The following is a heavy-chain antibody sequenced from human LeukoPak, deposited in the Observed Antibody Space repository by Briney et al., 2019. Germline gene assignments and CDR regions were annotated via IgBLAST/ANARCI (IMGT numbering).Heavy chain of an antibody. CDR2: MNGEGTTI. J-gene: IGHJ4*02. D-gene: IGHD1-7*01. V-gene: IGHV3-74*01. CDR1: GLTFRTTW. Sequence: GGSLRLSCATSGLTFRTTWMHWVRQAPGKGLMWVSRMNGEGTTIDYADSVKGRFTVSRDYAKNTLFLQMNNLRTEDTALYFCATARNFRFEYWGQGSLVIVSA. CDR3: ATARNFRFEY.